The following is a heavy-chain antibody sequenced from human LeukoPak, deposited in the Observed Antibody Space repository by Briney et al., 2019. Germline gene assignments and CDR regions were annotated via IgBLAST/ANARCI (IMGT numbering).Heavy chain of an antibody. CDR1: GFTFSSYA. Sequence: GGSLRLSCAASGFTFSSYAMHWVRQAPGKGLEWVAVISYDGSNKYYADSVKGRFTISRDNSKNTLYLQMNSLRAEDTAVYYCARKPAEDSSGSLLYWGQGTLVTVSS. V-gene: IGHV3-30-3*01. J-gene: IGHJ4*02. CDR3: ARKPAEDSSGSLLY. CDR2: ISYDGSNK. D-gene: IGHD3-22*01.